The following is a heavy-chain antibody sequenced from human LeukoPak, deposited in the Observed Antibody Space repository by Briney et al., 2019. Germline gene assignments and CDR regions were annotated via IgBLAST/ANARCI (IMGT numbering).Heavy chain of an antibody. CDR1: GFTFSSYA. Sequence: PGGSLRLSCAASGFTFSSYAMSWVRQAPGKGLEWVSAISGSGGSTYYADSVKGRFTISRDNSKNTLYLQMNSLRAEDTAVYYCAKTPLAIFRSGYYDYWGQGTLVTVSS. D-gene: IGHD2-15*01. CDR2: ISGSGGST. V-gene: IGHV3-23*01. J-gene: IGHJ4*02. CDR3: AKTPLAIFRSGYYDY.